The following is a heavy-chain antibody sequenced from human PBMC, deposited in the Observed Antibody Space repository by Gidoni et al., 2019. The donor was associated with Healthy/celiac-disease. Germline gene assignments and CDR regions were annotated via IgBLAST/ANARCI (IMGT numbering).Heavy chain of an antibody. CDR2: IYYSGST. CDR3: ARDRGSNSHYYYYGMDV. Sequence: QVQLQESGPGLVKPSQTLSLTCTVSGGSISSGGYYWSWIRQHPGKGLEWIGYIYYSGSTSYNPSLKSRVTISVDTSKIQFSLKLSSVTAADTAVYYCARDRGSNSHYYYYGMDVWGQGTTVTVSS. J-gene: IGHJ6*02. CDR1: GGSISSGGYY. V-gene: IGHV4-31*03. D-gene: IGHD4-4*01.